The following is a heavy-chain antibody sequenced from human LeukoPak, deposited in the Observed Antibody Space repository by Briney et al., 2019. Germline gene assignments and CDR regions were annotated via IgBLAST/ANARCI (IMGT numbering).Heavy chain of an antibody. CDR2: INTDGSST. CDR1: GFTFSSYW. CDR3: ARGAGSSSWYYFDY. J-gene: IGHJ4*02. V-gene: IGHV3-74*01. Sequence: GGSLRLSCAASGFTFSSYWMHWVRQAPGKGLVWVSRINTDGSSTSYADSVKGRFTISRDNAKNTLYLQMNSLRAEDTAVYYCARGAGSSSWYYFDYWGQGTLVTVSS. D-gene: IGHD6-13*01.